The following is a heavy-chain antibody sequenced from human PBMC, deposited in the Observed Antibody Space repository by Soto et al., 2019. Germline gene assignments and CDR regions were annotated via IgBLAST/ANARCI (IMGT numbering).Heavy chain of an antibody. J-gene: IGHJ6*02. Sequence: ASVKVSCKASGYTFTGYYMHWVRQAPGQGLEWMGIINPSGGSISYAQKFQGRVTMTKDTSTSTVYMELSRLRAEDTAVYYCAKDVVVGATTGLGDYYYYYGMDVWGQGTTVTVFS. CDR2: INPSGGSI. CDR3: AKDVVVGATTGLGDYYYYYGMDV. D-gene: IGHD1-26*01. V-gene: IGHV1-46*01. CDR1: GYTFTGYY.